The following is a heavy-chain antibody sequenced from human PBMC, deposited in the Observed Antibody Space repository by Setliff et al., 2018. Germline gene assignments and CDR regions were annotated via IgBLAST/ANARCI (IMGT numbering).Heavy chain of an antibody. D-gene: IGHD5-12*01. CDR2: INSDGSST. V-gene: IGHV3-74*01. J-gene: IGHJ4*02. CDR3: VRAFWTYSDYASLACFDY. Sequence: LRLSCAASGFTFSSYWMHWVRQVPGKGLVWVSRINSDGSSTSYADSVKGRFTISRDNAKNSLYLQMNSLRAEDTALYYCVRAFWTYSDYASLACFDYWGQGALVTVSS. CDR1: GFTFSSYW.